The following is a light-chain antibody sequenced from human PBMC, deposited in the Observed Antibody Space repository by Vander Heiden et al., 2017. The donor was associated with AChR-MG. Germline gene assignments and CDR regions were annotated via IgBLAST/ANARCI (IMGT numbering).Light chain of an antibody. Sequence: QSALTQPASVSRSPGQSITISCTGTSTDVGEYNLVSWFQQHPGRVPKLIMFAVNQRSSGVSYRFSGSKSGNTASLTISGLTAEDEADYYCSSYAGSNTVFGTGTRVAVL. CDR1: STDVGEYNL. CDR3: SSYAGSNTV. V-gene: IGLV2-23*02. J-gene: IGLJ1*01. CDR2: AVN.